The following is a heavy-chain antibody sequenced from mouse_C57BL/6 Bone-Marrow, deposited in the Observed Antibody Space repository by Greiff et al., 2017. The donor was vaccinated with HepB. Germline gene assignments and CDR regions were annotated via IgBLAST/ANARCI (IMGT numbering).Heavy chain of an antibody. CDR1: GYTFTSYW. Sequence: QVQLQQPGTELVKPGASVKLSCKASGYTFTSYWMHWVKQRPVQGLEWIGNINPSNGGTNYNEKFKSKATLTVDKSSSTAYMQRSSLTSEDSAGYYCARSRNYYYGSRYFDVWGTGTTVTVSS. D-gene: IGHD1-1*01. J-gene: IGHJ1*03. CDR3: ARSRNYYYGSRYFDV. CDR2: INPSNGGT. V-gene: IGHV1-53*01.